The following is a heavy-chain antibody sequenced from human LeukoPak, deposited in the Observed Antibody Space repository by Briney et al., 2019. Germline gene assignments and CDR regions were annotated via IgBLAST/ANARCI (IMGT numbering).Heavy chain of an antibody. V-gene: IGHV1-18*01. CDR3: ARSPGPYYYYGMDV. Sequence: GASVKVSCKASGYTFTSYGISLVRQAPGQGLEWMGWIRAYNGNTNYAQKLQGRVTMTTDTSTSTAYMELRSLRSDDTAVYYCARSPGPYYYYGMDVWGQGTTVTVSS. J-gene: IGHJ6*02. CDR1: GYTFTSYG. CDR2: IRAYNGNT.